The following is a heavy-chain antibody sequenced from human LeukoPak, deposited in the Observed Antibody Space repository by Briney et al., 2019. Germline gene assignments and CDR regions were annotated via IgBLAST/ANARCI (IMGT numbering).Heavy chain of an antibody. CDR2: IYYSGST. V-gene: IGHV4-59*01. CDR3: ARVRSQDTATHYYYYYGMDV. D-gene: IGHD5-18*01. J-gene: IGHJ6*02. CDR1: GGSISSYY. Sequence: SETLSLTCNVSGGSISSYYWSWIRQPPGKGLEWIGYIYYSGSTNYSPSLKSRVTISVDTSKNQFSLELSSVTAADTAVYYCARVRSQDTATHYYYYYGMDVWGQGTTVTVSS.